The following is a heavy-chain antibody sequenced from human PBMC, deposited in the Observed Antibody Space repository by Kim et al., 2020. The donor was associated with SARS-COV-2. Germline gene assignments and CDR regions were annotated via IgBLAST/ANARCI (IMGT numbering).Heavy chain of an antibody. CDR2: STSSSDL. Sequence: STSSSDLSYSDSVRGRFTISRDHAKNSLYLQMDSLRADDTAVYYCTTTLDVWGQGTLVTVSS. D-gene: IGHD2-2*03. J-gene: IGHJ4*02. V-gene: IGHV3-21*01. CDR3: TTTLDV.